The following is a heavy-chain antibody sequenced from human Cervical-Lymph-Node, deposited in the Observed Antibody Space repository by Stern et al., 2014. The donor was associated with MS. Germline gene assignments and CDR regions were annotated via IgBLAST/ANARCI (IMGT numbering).Heavy chain of an antibody. CDR1: GYTLTQLS. J-gene: IGHJ4*02. Sequence: QMQLVQSGPEVKKPGASVKVSCKVSGYTLTQLSTHWVRPAPGKRLEWMGGFDPEDGETIYAQKFQGRVTMTEDTSTDTAYMELSSLRSEDTAVYYCHYYDSRYRDYWGQGTLVTVSS. CDR3: HYYDSRYRDY. CDR2: FDPEDGET. D-gene: IGHD3-22*01. V-gene: IGHV1-24*01.